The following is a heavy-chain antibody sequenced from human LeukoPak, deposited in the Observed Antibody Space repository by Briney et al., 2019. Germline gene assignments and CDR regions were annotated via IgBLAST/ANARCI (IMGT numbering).Heavy chain of an antibody. D-gene: IGHD2-2*01. V-gene: IGHV1-18*01. Sequence: EASVKVSYKASGYTFTSYGISWVRQAPGQGLEWMGWISAYNGNTNYARKLQGRVTMTTDTSTSTAYMELRSLRSDDTAVYYCARDVAMGSLQHWGQGTLVTVSS. J-gene: IGHJ1*01. CDR3: ARDVAMGSLQH. CDR1: GYTFTSYG. CDR2: ISAYNGNT.